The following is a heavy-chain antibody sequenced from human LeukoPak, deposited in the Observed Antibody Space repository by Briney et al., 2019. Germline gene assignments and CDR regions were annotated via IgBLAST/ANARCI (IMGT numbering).Heavy chain of an antibody. V-gene: IGHV1-2*02. CDR3: AREMGATTDAFDI. CDR1: GYTFTGYY. D-gene: IGHD1-26*01. J-gene: IGHJ3*02. CDR2: INPNSGGT. Sequence: ASVKVSCKASGYTFTGYYMHWVRQAPGQGLEWMGWINPNSGGTNYAQKFQGRVTMTRDTSISTAYMELSRLRSVDTAVYYCAREMGATTDAFDIWGQGTMVTVSS.